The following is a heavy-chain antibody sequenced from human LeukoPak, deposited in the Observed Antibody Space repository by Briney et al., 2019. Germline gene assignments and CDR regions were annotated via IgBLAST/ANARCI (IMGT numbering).Heavy chain of an antibody. V-gene: IGHV4-59*08. J-gene: IGHJ4*02. CDR3: ARSKWDPSTAMAALPFDY. Sequence: SETLSLTCTVSGGSISSYYWSWIRQPPGKGLEWIGYIYYSGSTNYNPSLKSRVTISVDTSKNQFSLKLSSVTAADTAVYYCARSKWDPSTAMAALPFDYGGQGPLVPVPS. CDR2: IYYSGST. CDR1: GGSISSYY. D-gene: IGHD5-18*01.